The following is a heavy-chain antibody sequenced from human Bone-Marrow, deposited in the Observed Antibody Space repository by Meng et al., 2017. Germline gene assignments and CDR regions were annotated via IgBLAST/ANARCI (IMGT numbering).Heavy chain of an antibody. CDR1: GYNFPDYY. V-gene: IGHV1-2*02. CDR3: ARDLTPFIVGAALGEFDI. D-gene: IGHD1-26*01. Sequence: ASVKVSCKPSGYNFPDYYIHWVRRAPGQGLEWMGWINPNSGGTNYAQKFQGRVTMTRDTSISTAYMELGRLRSDDTAVYYCARDLTPFIVGAALGEFDIWGQGTMVTVSS. CDR2: INPNSGGT. J-gene: IGHJ3*02.